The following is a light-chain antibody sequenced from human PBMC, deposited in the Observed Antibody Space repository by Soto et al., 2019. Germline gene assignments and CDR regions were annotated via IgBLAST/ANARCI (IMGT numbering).Light chain of an antibody. CDR2: DVS. CDR1: SSDVGGYNY. Sequence: LTQPASVSGSPGQSITISCTGTSSDVGGYNYVSWYQQHPGKAPKLMIYDVSNRPSGVSNRFSGSKSGNTASLTISGLQAEDEADYYCSSYTSSSTLGYVFGTGTKVTV. J-gene: IGLJ1*01. CDR3: SSYTSSSTLGYV. V-gene: IGLV2-14*01.